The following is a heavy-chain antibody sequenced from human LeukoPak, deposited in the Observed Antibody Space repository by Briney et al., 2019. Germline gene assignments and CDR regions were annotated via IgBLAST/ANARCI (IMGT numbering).Heavy chain of an antibody. Sequence: SETLSLTCAVYGGSFSGYYWSWIRHPPGKGLEWIGESNHSGSTNYNPSLKSRVTISVDTSKNQFSLKLSSVTAADTAVYYCARALGYCGGDCYFFDYWGQGTLVTVSS. CDR2: SNHSGST. J-gene: IGHJ4*02. CDR1: GGSFSGYY. D-gene: IGHD2-21*01. V-gene: IGHV4-34*01. CDR3: ARALGYCGGDCYFFDY.